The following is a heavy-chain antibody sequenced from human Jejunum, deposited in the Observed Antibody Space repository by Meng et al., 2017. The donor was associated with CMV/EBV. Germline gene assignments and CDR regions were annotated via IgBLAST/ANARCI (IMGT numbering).Heavy chain of an antibody. D-gene: IGHD1-7*01. Sequence: ITDSNSDWGWIGQPPGKGLEWIGNIYNSGSTYYNPSLKSRVTISLDTPKNQFSLRLTSMTAADTAVYYCARNRGTRDPFYNYGMDVWGPGTTVTVSS. CDR2: IYNSGST. CDR3: ARNRGTRDPFYNYGMDV. J-gene: IGHJ6*02. V-gene: IGHV4-39*07. CDR1: ITDSNSD.